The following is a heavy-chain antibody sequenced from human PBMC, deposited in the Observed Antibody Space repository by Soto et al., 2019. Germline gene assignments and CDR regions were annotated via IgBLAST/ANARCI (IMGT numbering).Heavy chain of an antibody. D-gene: IGHD6-13*01. CDR1: GFTFSSYW. Sequence: EVQLVESGGGLVQPGGSLRLSCAASGFTFSSYWMSWVRQAPGKGLEWVANIKQDGSEKYYVDSVKGRFTISRDNAKNSLYLQMNSLRAEDTAVYYCARESYSSSWYLGYYYYGMDVWGQGTTVTVSS. CDR3: ARESYSSSWYLGYYYYGMDV. V-gene: IGHV3-7*01. CDR2: IKQDGSEK. J-gene: IGHJ6*02.